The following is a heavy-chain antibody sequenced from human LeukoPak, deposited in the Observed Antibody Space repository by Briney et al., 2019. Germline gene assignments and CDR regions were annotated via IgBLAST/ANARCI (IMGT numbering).Heavy chain of an antibody. Sequence: PGRCLRLSRAASGFALSRPGTQCVRQALGKGLEWGAFLSYDGTNEYYAESARGGFTISGDNPKNTLSLQMHRLRAEHTAVYYCAKEGGRSSLHFDFWGQGALATVSS. CDR3: AKEGGRSSLHFDF. V-gene: IGHV3-30*18. CDR2: LSYDGTNE. J-gene: IGHJ4*02. CDR1: GFALSRPG. D-gene: IGHD6-13*01.